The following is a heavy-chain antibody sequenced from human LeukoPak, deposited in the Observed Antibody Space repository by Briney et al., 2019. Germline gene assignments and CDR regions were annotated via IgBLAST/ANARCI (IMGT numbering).Heavy chain of an antibody. CDR1: GGTFSSYA. CDR2: IIPILGIA. V-gene: IGHV1-69*04. CDR3: ARRRRDGYNASDY. J-gene: IGHJ4*02. D-gene: IGHD5-24*01. Sequence: ASVKVSCKASGGTFSSYAISWVRQAPGQGLEWMGRIIPILGIANYAQKFQGRVTITADKSTSTAYMELSSLRSEDTAVYYCARRRRDGYNASDYWGQGTLVTVSS.